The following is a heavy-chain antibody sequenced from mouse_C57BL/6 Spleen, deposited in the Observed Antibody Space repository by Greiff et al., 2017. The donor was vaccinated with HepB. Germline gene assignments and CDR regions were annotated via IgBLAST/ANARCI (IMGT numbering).Heavy chain of an antibody. J-gene: IGHJ4*01. Sequence: DVMLVESGGGLVKPGGSLKLSCAASGFTFSDYGMHWVRQAPEKGLEWVAYISSGSSTIYYADTVKGRFTISRDNAKNTLFLQMTSLRSEDTAMYYWATTVVAPSAMDYWGQGTSVTVSS. CDR1: GFTFSDYG. CDR3: ATTVVAPSAMDY. CDR2: ISSGSSTI. V-gene: IGHV5-17*01. D-gene: IGHD1-1*01.